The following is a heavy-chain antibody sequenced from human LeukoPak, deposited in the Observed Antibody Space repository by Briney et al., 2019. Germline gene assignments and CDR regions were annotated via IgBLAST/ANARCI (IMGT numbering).Heavy chain of an antibody. CDR2: ISWNSGSI. Sequence: GRSLRLSCAASGFTFDDYAMHWVRQAPGKGLEWVSGISWNSGSIGYADSVKGRFTISRDNAKNSLYLQMNSLRAEDTALYYCAKASGTASLDYWGQGTLVTVSS. CDR1: GFTFDDYA. D-gene: IGHD1-26*01. V-gene: IGHV3-9*01. J-gene: IGHJ4*02. CDR3: AKASGTASLDY.